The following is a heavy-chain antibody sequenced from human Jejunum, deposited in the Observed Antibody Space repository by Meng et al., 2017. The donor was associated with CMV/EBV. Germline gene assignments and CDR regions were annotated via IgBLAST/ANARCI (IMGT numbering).Heavy chain of an antibody. D-gene: IGHD3-3*01. CDR1: GSSISTSGLG. V-gene: IGHV2-5*04. CDR2: VYWDDDI. CDR3: VFKDRTIFDAFDP. Sequence: LSGSSISTSGLGVGWIRQPPGKALEWLAFVYWDDDIRYRPSLRSRLTLTKDTSKNQVVLVMTNMEPVDTGTYYCVFKDRTIFDAFDPWGQGTLVTVSS. J-gene: IGHJ5*02.